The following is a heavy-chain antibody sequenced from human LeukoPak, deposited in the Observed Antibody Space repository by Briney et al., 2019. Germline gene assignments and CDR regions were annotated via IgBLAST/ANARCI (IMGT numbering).Heavy chain of an antibody. CDR1: GFTFSSYW. D-gene: IGHD3-3*01. J-gene: IGHJ5*02. Sequence: GGSLRLSCAASGFTFSSYWMHWVRQAPGKGLVWFSRINADGSSTSYADSVKGRFTISRDNAKNTLYLQMNSLRAEDTAVYYCARGSGYYGNWFDPWGQGTLVTVSS. CDR3: ARGSGYYGNWFDP. CDR2: INADGSST. V-gene: IGHV3-74*01.